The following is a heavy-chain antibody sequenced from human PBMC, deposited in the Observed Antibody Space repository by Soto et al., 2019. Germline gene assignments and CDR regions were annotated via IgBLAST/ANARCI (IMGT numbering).Heavy chain of an antibody. V-gene: IGHV4-34*01. D-gene: IGHD2-8*02. CDR1: GGSISGYY. Sequence: QVQLQQWGAGLLKPSVTLSLTCAVYGGSISGYYWTWIRQPPGTGLEWIGEINHSGSTNYNPSLKSRVTISVDTSKNQFSLKLTSVTAADTAVYYCARDKITGLFDYSGQGTLVTVSS. J-gene: IGHJ4*02. CDR3: ARDKITGLFDY. CDR2: INHSGST.